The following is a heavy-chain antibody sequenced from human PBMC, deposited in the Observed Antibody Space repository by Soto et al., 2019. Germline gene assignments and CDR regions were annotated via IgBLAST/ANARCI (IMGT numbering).Heavy chain of an antibody. J-gene: IGHJ4*02. CDR3: AKDGVQTADY. CDR1: GFTFSSYG. CDR2: ISYDGSNK. Sequence: SLRLSCAASGFTFSSYGMHWVRQAPGKGLEWVAVISYDGSNKYYADSVKGRFTISRDNSKNTLYLQMNSLRAEDTAVYYCAKDGVQTADYWGQGTLVTVSS. V-gene: IGHV3-30*18.